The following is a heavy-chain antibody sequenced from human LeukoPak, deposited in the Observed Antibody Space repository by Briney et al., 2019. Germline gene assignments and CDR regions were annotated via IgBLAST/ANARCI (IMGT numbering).Heavy chain of an antibody. CDR3: AKDQQLVPFDY. J-gene: IGHJ4*02. D-gene: IGHD6-13*01. Sequence: GGSLRLSCAASGFTFSSCGMHWVRQAPGKGLEWVAVISYDGSNKYYADSVKGRFTISRDNSKNTLYLQMNSLGAEDTAVYYCAKDQQLVPFDYWGQGTLVTVSS. CDR1: GFTFSSCG. CDR2: ISYDGSNK. V-gene: IGHV3-30*18.